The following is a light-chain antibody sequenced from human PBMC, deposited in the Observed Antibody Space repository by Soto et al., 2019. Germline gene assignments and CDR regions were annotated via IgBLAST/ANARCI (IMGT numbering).Light chain of an antibody. CDR1: QSVGNK. Sequence: EIVVTQSPAALSVSPGERATLSCRASQSVGNKVAWYQHKPGQAPRLLIHGASSRATGIPDRFSGSGSGTDFTLTISRLEPEDFAVYYCQQYGSSGTFGQGTKVDIK. CDR3: QQYGSSGT. J-gene: IGKJ1*01. V-gene: IGKV3-20*01. CDR2: GAS.